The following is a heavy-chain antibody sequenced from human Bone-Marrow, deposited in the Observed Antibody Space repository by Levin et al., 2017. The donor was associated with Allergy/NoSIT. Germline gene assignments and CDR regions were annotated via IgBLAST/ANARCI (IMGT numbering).Heavy chain of an antibody. CDR2: IGNTDSTI. J-gene: IGHJ4*02. V-gene: IGHV3-48*03. D-gene: IGHD2-21*02. CDR3: VRDMSQYGDPGFDY. CDR1: GFTFSSYE. Sequence: PGGSLRLSCEVSGFTFSSYEMNWVRQTPGKGLEWVSYIGNTDSTIYYADSVKGRFTISRDNAKKSLYLQMNSLRAEDTAVYYCVRDMSQYGDPGFDYWGQGTLVTVSS.